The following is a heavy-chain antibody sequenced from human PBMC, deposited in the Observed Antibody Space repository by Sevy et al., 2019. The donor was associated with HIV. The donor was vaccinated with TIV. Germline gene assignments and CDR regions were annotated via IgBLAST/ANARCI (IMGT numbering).Heavy chain of an antibody. V-gene: IGHV3-48*04. Sequence: GGSLRLSCAASGFTFSTYNMNWVRQAPGKGLEWVSYISTRSGTIYYADSVKGRFTISRDNAKNSLHLQMNSLRVEDTVLYYCGRAQGYCVVNSCFGGSINAFDIWGQGTMVTVSS. CDR3: GRAQGYCVVNSCFGGSINAFDI. CDR2: ISTRSGTI. J-gene: IGHJ3*02. CDR1: GFTFSTYN. D-gene: IGHD2-2*01.